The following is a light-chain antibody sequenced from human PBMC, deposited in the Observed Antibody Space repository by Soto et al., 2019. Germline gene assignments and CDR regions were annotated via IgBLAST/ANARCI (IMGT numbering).Light chain of an antibody. Sequence: EIVLTQSPGTLSLSPGERATLSCRASQSVSSSYLAWYQQKPGQAPRLLIYSASSRATGIPDRFSGSGSGTDFTLTISRLEPEDIAVYYCQRYGGFGQGTKVDIK. CDR1: QSVSSSY. CDR2: SAS. CDR3: QRYGG. V-gene: IGKV3-20*01. J-gene: IGKJ1*01.